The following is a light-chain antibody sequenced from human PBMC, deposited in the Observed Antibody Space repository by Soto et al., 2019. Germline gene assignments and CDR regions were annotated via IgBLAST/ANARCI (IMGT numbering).Light chain of an antibody. CDR3: QQYGSSPGT. CDR1: QSVSSSY. J-gene: IGKJ4*01. CDR2: GAS. V-gene: IGKV3-20*01. Sequence: EIVLTQSTGTLSLSPGERATLPCRASQSVSSSYLAWYQQKPGQAPRLLIYGASSRATGIPDRFSGSGSGTDFTLTISRLEPEDFAVYYCQQYGSSPGTFGGGTKVDSK.